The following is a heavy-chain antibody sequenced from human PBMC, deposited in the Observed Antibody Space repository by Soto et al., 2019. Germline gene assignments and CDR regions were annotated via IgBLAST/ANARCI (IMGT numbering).Heavy chain of an antibody. J-gene: IGHJ4*02. Sequence: ASVKVSCKASGYTFTSYGISWVRQAPGQGLEWMGWINAYNGNTNYAQKLQGRVTMTTDTSTSTAYMELRSLRSDDTAVYYCARAPGTPETYYYGSGGLGYWGQGTLVTVSS. CDR1: GYTFTSYG. V-gene: IGHV1-18*01. CDR2: INAYNGNT. D-gene: IGHD3-10*01. CDR3: ARAPGTPETYYYGSGGLGY.